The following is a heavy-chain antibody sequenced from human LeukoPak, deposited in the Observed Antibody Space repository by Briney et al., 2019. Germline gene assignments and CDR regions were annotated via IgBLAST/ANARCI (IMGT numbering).Heavy chain of an antibody. CDR2: ISWDGVGT. J-gene: IGHJ4*02. V-gene: IGHV3-43D*03. D-gene: IGHD5-12*01. Sequence: PGGSLRLSCAASGFTFDDYAMHWVRQAPGKGLEWVSLISWDGVGTYYADSVKGRFTISRDNSKNSLYLQMNKLRAEDTALYYCVKASRGATSPFDYWGQGTLVTLSS. CDR1: GFTFDDYA. CDR3: VKASRGATSPFDY.